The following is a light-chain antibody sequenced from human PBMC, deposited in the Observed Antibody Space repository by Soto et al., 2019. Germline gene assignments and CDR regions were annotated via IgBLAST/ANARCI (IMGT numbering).Light chain of an antibody. J-gene: IGLJ3*02. CDR3: AAWDDSLNGWV. CDR1: NSDIGSNS. CDR2: SNS. V-gene: IGLV1-44*01. Sequence: QSVLTQPPSASGTPGQRVSISCSGTNSDIGSNSVNWYQQLPGSAPKLLIYSNSQRRSGVPARLSGSKSGTSASLAIHGLQPEDEADYYCAAWDDSLNGWVFGGGTKLTVL.